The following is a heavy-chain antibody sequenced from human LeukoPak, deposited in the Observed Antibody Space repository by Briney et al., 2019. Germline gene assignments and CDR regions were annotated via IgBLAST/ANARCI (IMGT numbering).Heavy chain of an antibody. CDR3: ARASLLTNRRAPYCTGAVCPFDY. CDR1: GCTFSSYY. Sequence: PAESLSLSCTASGCTFSSYYRSWVRQPPGKGLVWVWCIYSNGSTTYNPSLKSRVTISVDTSKNQFSLRLSSVTAADTAVYYCARASLLTNRRAPYCTGAVCPFDYWGQGTLVTVSS. D-gene: IGHD2-8*02. J-gene: IGHJ4*02. V-gene: IGHV4-59*12. CDR2: IYSNGST.